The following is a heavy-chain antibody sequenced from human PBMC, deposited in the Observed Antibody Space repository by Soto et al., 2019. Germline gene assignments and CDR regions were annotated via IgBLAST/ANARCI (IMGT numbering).Heavy chain of an antibody. CDR3: ARGFGVVITTTNYFDY. CDR2: INPNSGGT. D-gene: IGHD3-3*01. Sequence: ASVKVSCKASGYTFTGYYMHWVRQAPGQGLEWMGWINPNSGGTNYAQKFQGWVTMTRDTSISIAYKELSRLRSDDTAVYYCARGFGVVITTTNYFDYWGQGTLVTVSS. V-gene: IGHV1-2*04. CDR1: GYTFTGYY. J-gene: IGHJ4*02.